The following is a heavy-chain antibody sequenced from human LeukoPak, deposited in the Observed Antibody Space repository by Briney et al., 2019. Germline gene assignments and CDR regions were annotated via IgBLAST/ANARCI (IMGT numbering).Heavy chain of an antibody. Sequence: SETLSLTCTVSGSSISSYYWSWIRQPPGKGLEWIGYIYYSGSTNYNPSLKSRVTISVDTSKNQFSLKLSSVTAADTAVYYCARLYPGLDWFDPWGQGTLVTVSS. CDR3: ARLYPGLDWFDP. J-gene: IGHJ5*02. V-gene: IGHV4-59*08. CDR2: IYYSGST. D-gene: IGHD3-16*02. CDR1: GSSISSYY.